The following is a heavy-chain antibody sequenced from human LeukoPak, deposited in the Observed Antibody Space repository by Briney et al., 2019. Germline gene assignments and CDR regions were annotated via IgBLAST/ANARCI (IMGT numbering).Heavy chain of an antibody. CDR2: IYTSGST. J-gene: IGHJ5*02. Sequence: SETLSLTCTVSGGSISSGSYYWSSIRQPAGKGLEWIGRIYTSGSTNYKPSLQSRVTISVDTSKNQFSLKLSSVTAADTAVYYCATTHPYFDWFDPWGQGTLVTVSS. CDR3: ATTHPYFDWFDP. D-gene: IGHD3-9*01. V-gene: IGHV4-61*02. CDR1: GGSISSGSYY.